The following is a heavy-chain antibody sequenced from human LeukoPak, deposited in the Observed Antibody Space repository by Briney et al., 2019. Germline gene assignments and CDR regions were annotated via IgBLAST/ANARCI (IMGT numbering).Heavy chain of an antibody. D-gene: IGHD3-22*01. V-gene: IGHV3-30*02. Sequence: GGSLRLSCAASGFTFSSYGMHWVRQAPGKGLEWVAFIRYDGSNKYYADSVKGRFTISRDNSKNTLYLQMNSLRAEDTAVYYCAKDYDSSGYYYGDAFDIRGQGTMVTVSS. CDR3: AKDYDSSGYYYGDAFDI. J-gene: IGHJ3*02. CDR2: IRYDGSNK. CDR1: GFTFSSYG.